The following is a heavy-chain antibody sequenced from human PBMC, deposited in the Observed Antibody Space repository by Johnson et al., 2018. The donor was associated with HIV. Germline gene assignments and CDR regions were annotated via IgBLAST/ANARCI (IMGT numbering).Heavy chain of an antibody. CDR3: VCLRVSLSAFDI. D-gene: IGHD2-21*01. CDR2: IGTAGDT. CDR1: GFTFSSYD. V-gene: IGHV3-13*01. Sequence: MLLVESGGGLVQPGGSLRLSCAASGFTFSSYDMHWVRQATGKGLEWVSAIGTAGDTYYLDSVKGRFTISRDNAKNSLYLQMNSLRAEDTAVYYCVCLRVSLSAFDIWGQGTMVTVSS. J-gene: IGHJ3*02.